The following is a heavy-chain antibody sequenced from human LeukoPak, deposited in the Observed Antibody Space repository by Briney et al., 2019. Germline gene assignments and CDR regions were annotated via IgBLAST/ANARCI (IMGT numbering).Heavy chain of an antibody. V-gene: IGHV3-9*01. D-gene: IGHD2-2*01. J-gene: IGHJ5*02. CDR3: AKDRYCSSTSCHRGFDP. CDR2: IGWNSGSI. CDR1: GFTFDDYA. Sequence: GRSLRLSCAASGFTFDDYAMHWVRQAPGKGLEWVSGIGWNSGSIGYADSVKGRFTISRDNAKNSLYLQMNSLRAEDTALYYCAKDRYCSSTSCHRGFDPWGQGTLVTVSS.